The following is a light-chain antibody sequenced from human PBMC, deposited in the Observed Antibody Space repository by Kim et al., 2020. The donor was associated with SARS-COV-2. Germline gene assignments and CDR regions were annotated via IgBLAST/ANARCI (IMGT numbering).Light chain of an antibody. V-gene: IGLV3-1*01. CDR2: EDT. CDR1: DLGQKY. J-gene: IGLJ2*01. CDR3: QAWDNTVV. Sequence: SYELTQPPSVSVSPGQTATIACSGDDLGQKYVYXYQQKPGQSPALVIYEDTRRPSGIPERFSGSNSGNTATLTISGTQAMDEADYYCQAWDNTVVFGGGT.